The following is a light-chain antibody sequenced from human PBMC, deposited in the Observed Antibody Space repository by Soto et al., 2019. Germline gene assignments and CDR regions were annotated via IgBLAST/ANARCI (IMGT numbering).Light chain of an antibody. V-gene: IGKV1-27*01. CDR1: QDIINY. Sequence: DIQMTQSPASLSASVGDSVTITCRASQDIINYLTWYQQKPGKVPKLLIYAASTLQSGVPSRFSGSGSGTDFTLTISSLQHEDVATYYCQNYNSAPFAFGPGTKVEI. CDR3: QNYNSAPFA. J-gene: IGKJ3*01. CDR2: AAS.